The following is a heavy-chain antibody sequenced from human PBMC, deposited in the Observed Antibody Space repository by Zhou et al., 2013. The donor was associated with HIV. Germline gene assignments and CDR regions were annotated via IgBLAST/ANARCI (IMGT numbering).Heavy chain of an antibody. D-gene: IGHD3-10*01. CDR1: GDTVRIYG. CDR3: ATDFFGSGSSYGYAFDI. J-gene: IGHJ3*02. V-gene: IGHV1-69*04. CDR2: IIPFLDRS. Sequence: QVQLVQSGGDVKEPGSSVRVSCRASGDTVRIYGVSWVRQAPGQGLEWMGRIIPFLDRSNYAQKFRGRVTITADKSTSSVDMELTSLRSDDTAVYYCATDFFGSGSSYGYAFDIWGLGTMITVSA.